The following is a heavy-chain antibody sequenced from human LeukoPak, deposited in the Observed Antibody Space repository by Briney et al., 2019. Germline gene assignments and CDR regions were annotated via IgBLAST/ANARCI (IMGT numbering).Heavy chain of an antibody. Sequence: SETLSLTCTVSRGSITSRNYYWGWIRPPPGKGLEWIGTIYYTVSTYYNPSLKSRLTISLYTSKNQFSLNLSPVTATDTAVYYCSSIYYYDSGSPNWFDPWGQGTLVTVSS. D-gene: IGHD3-10*01. CDR2: IYYTVST. CDR3: SSIYYYDSGSPNWFDP. V-gene: IGHV4-39*01. J-gene: IGHJ5*02. CDR1: RGSITSRNYY.